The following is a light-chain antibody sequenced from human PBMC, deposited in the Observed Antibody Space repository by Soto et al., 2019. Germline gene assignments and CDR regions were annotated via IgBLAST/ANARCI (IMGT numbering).Light chain of an antibody. CDR3: QQRSNWPT. Sequence: EIVFTQSPATLSLSPVEIATLSCRASQSVSSYLAWYQQKPGQAPRLLIYDASNRATGIPARFSGSGSGTDFTLTISSLEPEDFAVYYCQQRSNWPTFGQGTRLEIK. J-gene: IGKJ5*01. V-gene: IGKV3-11*01. CDR2: DAS. CDR1: QSVSSY.